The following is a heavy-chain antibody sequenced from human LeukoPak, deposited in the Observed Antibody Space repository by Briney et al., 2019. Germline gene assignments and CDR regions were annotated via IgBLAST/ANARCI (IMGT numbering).Heavy chain of an antibody. Sequence: SETLSLTCTVSGDSVSSYYWSWIRQPPGKGLEWIGEINHSGSTNYNPSLKSRVTISVDTSKNQFSLKLSSVTAADTAVYYCASHIKKNYGYYYGMDVWGQGTTVTVSS. CDR1: GDSVSSYY. CDR3: ASHIKKNYGYYYGMDV. J-gene: IGHJ6*02. CDR2: INHSGST. V-gene: IGHV4-34*01. D-gene: IGHD4-17*01.